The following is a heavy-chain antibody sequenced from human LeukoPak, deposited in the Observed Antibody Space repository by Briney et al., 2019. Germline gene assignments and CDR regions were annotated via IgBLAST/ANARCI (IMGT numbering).Heavy chain of an antibody. Sequence: GGSLRLSCAASGITFSSYAMKWVRQAPGQGLEWVSYISGSGNTIYYADSVKGRFSISRDNAKNSLYLQMNSLRDEDTAVYYCARDFYYGSGSSLDYWGQGTLVTVSS. CDR3: ARDFYYGSGSSLDY. CDR1: GITFSSYA. CDR2: ISGSGNTI. J-gene: IGHJ4*02. V-gene: IGHV3-48*02. D-gene: IGHD3-10*01.